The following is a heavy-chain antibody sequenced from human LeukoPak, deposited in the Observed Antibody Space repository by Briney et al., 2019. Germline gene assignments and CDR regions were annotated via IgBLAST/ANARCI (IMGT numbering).Heavy chain of an antibody. CDR3: AKRRYDILTGYYHY. Sequence: PGGSLRLSCAASGFTFSSNAMSWVRQAPGKGLEWVSAISGSGGSTYYADSVKGRFTISRDNSKNTLYLQMNSLRAEDTAVYYWAKRRYDILTGYYHYWGQGTLVTVSS. V-gene: IGHV3-23*01. CDR1: GFTFSSNA. J-gene: IGHJ4*02. CDR2: ISGSGGST. D-gene: IGHD3-9*01.